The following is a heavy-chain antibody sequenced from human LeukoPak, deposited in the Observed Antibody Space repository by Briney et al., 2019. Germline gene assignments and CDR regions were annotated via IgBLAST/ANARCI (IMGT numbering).Heavy chain of an antibody. J-gene: IGHJ5*02. Sequence: SVKVSCKASGGTFSSYSISWVRQAPGQGLEWMGRIIPILGIANYAQKFQGRVTITSDTSTSTAYMELISLRSEDTAVYYCARGLCSSTSCYLSWFDPWGQGTLVTVSS. D-gene: IGHD2-2*01. CDR3: ARGLCSSTSCYLSWFDP. CDR1: GGTFSSYS. CDR2: IIPILGIA. V-gene: IGHV1-69*02.